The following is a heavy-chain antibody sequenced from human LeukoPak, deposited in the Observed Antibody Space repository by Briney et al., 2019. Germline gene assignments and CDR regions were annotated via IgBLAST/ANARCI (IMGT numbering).Heavy chain of an antibody. D-gene: IGHD5-18*01. Sequence: SETLSLTCAVSGYSISSGYYWGWIRQPPGKGLEWIGTIYHNGNTYYIPSLKSRVTISVDTSKNQFSLKLSSVTAADTAVYYCARVRYNYGDSDYWGQGTLVTVSS. CDR3: ARVRYNYGDSDY. V-gene: IGHV4-38-2*01. CDR1: GYSISSGYY. CDR2: IYHNGNT. J-gene: IGHJ4*02.